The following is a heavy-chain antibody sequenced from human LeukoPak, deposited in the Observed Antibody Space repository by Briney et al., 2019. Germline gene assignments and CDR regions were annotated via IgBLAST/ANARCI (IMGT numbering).Heavy chain of an antibody. V-gene: IGHV1-8*03. J-gene: IGHJ3*02. Sequence: ASVKVSCKASGYSFTSYDINWVRQATVQGLEWIGWINPNSGNTDYAHTFQGRVTITSNTFISTAYMELSSLRSEVTAVYYCARVKLNVYGEPGEGGAFDIWGQGRMVTVSS. CDR2: INPNSGNT. CDR1: GYSFTSYD. D-gene: IGHD4-17*01. CDR3: ARVKLNVYGEPGEGGAFDI.